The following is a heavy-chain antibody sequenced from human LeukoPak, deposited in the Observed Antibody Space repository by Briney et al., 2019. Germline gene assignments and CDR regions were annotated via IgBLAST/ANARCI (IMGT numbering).Heavy chain of an antibody. CDR1: GFTVSSNY. V-gene: IGHV3-9*01. CDR2: ISWNSGSI. J-gene: IGHJ3*02. Sequence: GGSLRLSCAASGFTVSSNYMSWVRQAPGKGLEWVSGISWNSGSIGYADSVKGRFTISRDNAKNSLYLQMNSLRAEDTALYYCAKRGPDAFDIWGQGTMVTVSS. CDR3: AKRGPDAFDI.